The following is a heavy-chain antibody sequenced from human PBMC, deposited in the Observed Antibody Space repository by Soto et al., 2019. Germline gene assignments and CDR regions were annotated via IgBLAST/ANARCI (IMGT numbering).Heavy chain of an antibody. D-gene: IGHD2-15*01. CDR2: INHSGST. J-gene: IGHJ3*02. CDR1: GGSFSGYY. Sequence: SETLSLTCAFCGGSFSGYYWSWIRQPPGKGLERSGEINHSGSTNYNPSLKSRVTISVDTSKNQFSLKLSSVTAADTAVYYCATGPRNQGYCSGGSCYSRYRNAFDIWGQGTMVTLSS. V-gene: IGHV4-34*01. CDR3: ATGPRNQGYCSGGSCYSRYRNAFDI.